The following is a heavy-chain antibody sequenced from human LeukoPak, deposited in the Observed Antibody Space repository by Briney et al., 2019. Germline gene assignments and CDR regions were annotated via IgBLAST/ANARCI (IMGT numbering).Heavy chain of an antibody. CDR2: ITSSGDGT. Sequence: LAGGSLRLSCADSGFTFSIYAMSWVRQAPGKGLQWVSSITSSGDGTYYADSVKGRFTISRDNSENMLYLQMNSLRVEDTAVYFCAKDRPNYYGSNGHYYRRDGDYWGQGTLVTVSS. J-gene: IGHJ4*02. V-gene: IGHV3-23*01. CDR1: GFTFSIYA. D-gene: IGHD3-22*01. CDR3: AKDRPNYYGSNGHYYRRDGDY.